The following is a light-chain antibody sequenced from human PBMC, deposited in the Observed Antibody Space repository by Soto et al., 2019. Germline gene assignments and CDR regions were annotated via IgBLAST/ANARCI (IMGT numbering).Light chain of an antibody. V-gene: IGLV2-14*01. Sequence: QSALTQPASVSGSPGQSITISCTGTSSDVGGYNYVSWYQQHPGKAPKLMIYEVSKRPSGVSNRFSGSKSGNTASLTISGLQAEDEADYYCSSYTSISTHVVFGGGTQLTVL. CDR1: SSDVGGYNY. J-gene: IGLJ7*01. CDR2: EVS. CDR3: SSYTSISTHVV.